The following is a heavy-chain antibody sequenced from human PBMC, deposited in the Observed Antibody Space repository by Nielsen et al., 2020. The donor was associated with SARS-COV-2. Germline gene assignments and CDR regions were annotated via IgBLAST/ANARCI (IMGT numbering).Heavy chain of an antibody. CDR2: INPSGGST. Sequence: ASVKVSCKASGYTFTSYYMHWVRQAPGQGLEWMGIINPSGGSTSYAQKFQGRVTMTRDTSTSTVYMELSSLRSEDTAVYYCAREGMAAMVYYYYYYMDVWGKGTTVTVSS. CDR3: AREGMAAMVYYYYYYMDV. D-gene: IGHD5-18*01. CDR1: GYTFTSYY. V-gene: IGHV1-46*01. J-gene: IGHJ6*03.